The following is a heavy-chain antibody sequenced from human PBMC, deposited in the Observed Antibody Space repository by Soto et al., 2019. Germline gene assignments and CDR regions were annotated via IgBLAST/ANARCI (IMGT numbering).Heavy chain of an antibody. J-gene: IGHJ4*02. V-gene: IGHV4-59*01. Sequence: LSLPCSVSGGSISGSYWSWIRQSPGKGLEWLGYVYYTGSTNYSPSLRGRVSISVDTSKNEFSLRLSSVTAANTAVYFCARSVAVPGAHIDYWGQGTRVTVSS. D-gene: IGHD6-19*01. CDR2: VYYTGST. CDR1: GGSISGSY. CDR3: ARSVAVPGAHIDY.